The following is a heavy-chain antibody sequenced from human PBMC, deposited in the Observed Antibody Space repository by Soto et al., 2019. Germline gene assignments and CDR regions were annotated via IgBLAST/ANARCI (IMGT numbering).Heavy chain of an antibody. Sequence: LGESLKISCKTSGYTFTSYWVAWVRQVPGRGLEWLGTIYPGDSDTSYSPSFQGQVTISVDKSISTAFLQWGSLKASDTAVYYCAMRGPSYNSSYHALDVRGQGTKGTVAS. J-gene: IGHJ6*01. CDR2: IYPGDSDT. CDR3: AMRGPSYNSSYHALDV. V-gene: IGHV5-51*01. D-gene: IGHD2-21*01. CDR1: GYTFTSYW.